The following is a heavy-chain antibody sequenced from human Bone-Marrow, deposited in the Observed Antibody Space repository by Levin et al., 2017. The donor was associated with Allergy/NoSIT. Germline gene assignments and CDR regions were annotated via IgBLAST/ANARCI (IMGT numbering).Heavy chain of an antibody. V-gene: IGHV4-59*08. CDR3: ARPLGPGIQKSSDAFHI. CDR1: GGSISLFY. CDR2: VYRSGTT. D-gene: IGHD5-18*01. J-gene: IGHJ3*02. Sequence: PSETLSLTCTVSGGSISLFYWSWIRQPPGKGLEWIGYVYRSGTTIYNPSLRSRVSISVDTSNNQFSLKLTSVTAADTAVYYCARPLGPGIQKSSDAFHIWGQGTMVTVSS.